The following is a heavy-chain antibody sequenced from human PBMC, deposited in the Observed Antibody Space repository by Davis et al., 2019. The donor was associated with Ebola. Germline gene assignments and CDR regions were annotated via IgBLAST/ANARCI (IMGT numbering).Heavy chain of an antibody. CDR3: ARNSKGYCSGGSCYSAWFDP. J-gene: IGHJ5*02. CDR1: GYTFTSYG. V-gene: IGHV1-18*01. CDR2: ISAYNGNT. Sequence: AASVKVSCKASGYTFTSYGISWVRQAPGQGLEWMGWISAYNGNTNYAQKLQGRVTMTTDTSTSTAYMELRSLRSDDTAVYYCARNSKGYCSGGSCYSAWFDPWGQGTLVTVSS. D-gene: IGHD2-15*01.